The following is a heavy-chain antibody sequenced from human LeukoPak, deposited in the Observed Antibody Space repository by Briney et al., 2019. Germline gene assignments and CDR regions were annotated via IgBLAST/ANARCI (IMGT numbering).Heavy chain of an antibody. V-gene: IGHV4-39*01. D-gene: IGHD6-19*01. CDR1: GGSISSSSYY. CDR2: IYHSGST. Sequence: SETLSLTCTVSGGSISSSSYYWGWIRQPPGNGLDWIGSIYHSGSTYYNPCLMSRVTISVDTSENQFSLKVNSVTAADTAVYYCARIGRLVSIGAGDLSYRGQGTLVTVSS. CDR3: ARIGRLVSIGAGDLSY. J-gene: IGHJ4*02.